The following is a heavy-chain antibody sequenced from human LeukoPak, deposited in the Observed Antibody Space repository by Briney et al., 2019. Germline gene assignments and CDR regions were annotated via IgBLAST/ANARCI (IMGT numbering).Heavy chain of an antibody. CDR3: AREGRGISGSFDP. CDR1: RGSMSGYNFY. Sequence: SQTLSLTCTVSRGSMSGYNFYWGWIRQPPGKGLDFIGSIYYTGTAYYNPSLKTRVSISVDTSKGQFSLRLNSVTAADTAVYFCAREGRGISGSFDPWRQGMLVTVSS. V-gene: IGHV4-39*07. J-gene: IGHJ5*02. D-gene: IGHD3-10*01. CDR2: IYYTGTA.